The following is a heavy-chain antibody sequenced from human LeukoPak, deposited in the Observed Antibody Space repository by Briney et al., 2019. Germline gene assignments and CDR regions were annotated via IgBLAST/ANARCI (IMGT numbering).Heavy chain of an antibody. Sequence: GRSLRLSCAASGFTFSSYGMHWVRQAPGKGLGWVAVISYDGSNKYYADSVKGRFTISRDNSKNTLYLQMNSLRAEDTAVYYCAKDLEYYYDSSGYQGYYGMDVWGQGTTVTVSS. V-gene: IGHV3-30*18. CDR2: ISYDGSNK. CDR1: GFTFSSYG. D-gene: IGHD3-22*01. J-gene: IGHJ6*02. CDR3: AKDLEYYYDSSGYQGYYGMDV.